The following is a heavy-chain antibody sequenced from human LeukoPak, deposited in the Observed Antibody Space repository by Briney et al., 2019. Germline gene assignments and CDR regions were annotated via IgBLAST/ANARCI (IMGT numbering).Heavy chain of an antibody. V-gene: IGHV3-48*01. CDR2: ISSSSSTI. Sequence: PGGSLRLSXAASGFTFSSYSMNWVRQAPGKGLEWVSYISSSSSTIYYADSVKGRFTISRDNAKNSLYLQMNSLRAEDTAVYYCAREGSSWYFYYMDVWGKGTTVTVSS. J-gene: IGHJ6*03. CDR1: GFTFSSYS. D-gene: IGHD6-13*01. CDR3: AREGSSWYFYYMDV.